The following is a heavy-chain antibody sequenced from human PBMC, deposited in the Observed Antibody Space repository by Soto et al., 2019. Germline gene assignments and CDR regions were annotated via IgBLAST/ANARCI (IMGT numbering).Heavy chain of an antibody. CDR2: ISGSGGSI. V-gene: IGHV3-23*01. D-gene: IGHD1-1*01. J-gene: IGHJ6*02. Sequence: EVQLLESGGGLVQPGGSLRLSCAASGFTFSTYAMNWVRQAPGNGLEWVSAISGSGGSIHYADSVKGRFTISRDNSKNPLYLQMNSLRDEDTGVYHCVKGYWKGDVWGQGTTVTVSS. CDR3: VKGYWKGDV. CDR1: GFTFSTYA.